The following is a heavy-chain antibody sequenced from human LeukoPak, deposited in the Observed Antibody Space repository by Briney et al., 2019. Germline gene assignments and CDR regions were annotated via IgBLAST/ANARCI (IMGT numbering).Heavy chain of an antibody. V-gene: IGHV1-69*06. CDR2: IIPIFGTA. CDR3: ARVAGSGSYYSDY. Sequence: ASVKVSCKASGGTFSSYAISCVRQAPGQGLEWMGGIIPIFGTANYAQKFQGRVTITADKSTSTAYMELSSLRSEDTAVYYCARVAGSGSYYSDYWGQGTLVTVSS. J-gene: IGHJ4*02. CDR1: GGTFSSYA. D-gene: IGHD3-10*01.